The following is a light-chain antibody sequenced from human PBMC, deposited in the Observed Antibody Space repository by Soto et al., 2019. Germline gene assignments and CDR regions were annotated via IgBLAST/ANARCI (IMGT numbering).Light chain of an antibody. J-gene: IGLJ1*01. CDR2: DVT. V-gene: IGLV2-14*01. CDR3: SSYTSSSTRLYV. Sequence: QSALTQPASVSGSPGQSITISCTGTSNDVGGYNYVSWYQQHPGKAPKLMIYDVTNRPSGVSNRFSGSKSGNTASLTISGLQAEDEADYFCSSYTSSSTRLYVFGTGTKVTVL. CDR1: SNDVGGYNY.